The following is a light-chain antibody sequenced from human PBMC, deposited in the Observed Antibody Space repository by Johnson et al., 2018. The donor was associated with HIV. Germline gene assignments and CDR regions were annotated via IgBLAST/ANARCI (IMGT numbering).Light chain of an antibody. CDR2: ENN. CDR3: GTWDSSLNALYV. J-gene: IGLJ1*01. V-gene: IGLV1-51*02. CDR1: SSNIGNNY. Sequence: QSVLTQPPSVSAAPGQKVTISCSGSSSNIGNNYVSWYQQLPGTAPKLLIYENNKRPSGVPDRFSGSKSGTAATLGITGLQHGDEAVYYCGTWDSSLNALYVFGTGTKVTVL.